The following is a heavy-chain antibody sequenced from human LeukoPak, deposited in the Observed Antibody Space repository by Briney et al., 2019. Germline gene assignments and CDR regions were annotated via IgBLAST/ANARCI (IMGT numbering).Heavy chain of an antibody. CDR3: ARLSTDYGNAFDI. Sequence: SETLSLTCAVYGGSFSGYYWSWIRQPPGKGLEWIGEINHSGSTNYNPSLKSRVTISVDTSKNQFSLKLSSVTAADTAVYYCARLSTDYGNAFDIWGQGTMVTVSS. D-gene: IGHD4-17*01. V-gene: IGHV4-34*01. CDR2: INHSGST. CDR1: GGSFSGYY. J-gene: IGHJ3*02.